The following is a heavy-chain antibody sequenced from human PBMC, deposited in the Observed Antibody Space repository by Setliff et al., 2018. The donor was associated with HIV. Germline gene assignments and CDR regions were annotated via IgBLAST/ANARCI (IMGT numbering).Heavy chain of an antibody. CDR3: ARVPTSSWYVTTQRTKEYFHH. CDR2: SYHSGST. CDR1: GGSISSSNW. J-gene: IGHJ1*01. V-gene: IGHV4-4*02. Sequence: PSETLSLTCAVSGGSISSSNWWTWVRQPPGKGLEWIGESYHSGSTYYNPSLKSRVTISEDRSRNQFSLRLSSVTAADTAIYYCARVPTSSWYVTTQRTKEYFHHWGQGTLVTVSS. D-gene: IGHD6-13*01.